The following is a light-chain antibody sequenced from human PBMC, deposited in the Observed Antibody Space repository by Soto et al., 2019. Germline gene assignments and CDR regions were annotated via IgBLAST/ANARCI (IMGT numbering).Light chain of an antibody. CDR3: AAWDDTLDDQV. CDR1: RSNIGRNF. V-gene: IGLV1-47*01. Sequence: QSVLTQSPSASGTPGQRVTISCSGSRSNIGRNFAYWYQHVPGTAPRLLIQRNNERPSGVPDRFSGSKSGTSVSLAISGLRSDDEATYYCAAWDDTLDDQVFGGGTQLTGL. J-gene: IGLJ7*01. CDR2: RNN.